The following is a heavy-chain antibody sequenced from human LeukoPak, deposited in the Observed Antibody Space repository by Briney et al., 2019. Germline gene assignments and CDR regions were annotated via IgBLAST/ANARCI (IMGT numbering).Heavy chain of an antibody. CDR1: GFTFDDYA. V-gene: IGHV3-9*01. CDR2: ISWNSGSI. D-gene: IGHD1-1*01. J-gene: IGHJ4*02. CDR3: AKGHTNLDPA. Sequence: GGSLRLSCAASGFTFDDYAMHWVRQAPGKGLEWVSGISWNSGSIGYADSVKGRFTISRDNAKNSLYLQMNSLRGEDTAIYFCAKGHTNLDPAGDQGALVIVSS.